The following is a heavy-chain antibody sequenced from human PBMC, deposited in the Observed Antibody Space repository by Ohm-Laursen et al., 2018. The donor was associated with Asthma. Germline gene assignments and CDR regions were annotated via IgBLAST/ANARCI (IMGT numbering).Heavy chain of an antibody. J-gene: IGHJ6*02. CDR1: GFTFSSYG. CDR3: ARDLLNSDYGDYFIDYYYYGMDV. D-gene: IGHD4-17*01. CDR2: IWYDGSNK. Sequence: SLRLSCSASGFTFSSYGMHWVRQAPGKGLEWVAVIWYDGSNKYYADSVKGRFTISRDNSKNTLYLQVNSLRAEDTAVYYCARDLLNSDYGDYFIDYYYYGMDVWGQGTTVMVSS. V-gene: IGHV3-33*01.